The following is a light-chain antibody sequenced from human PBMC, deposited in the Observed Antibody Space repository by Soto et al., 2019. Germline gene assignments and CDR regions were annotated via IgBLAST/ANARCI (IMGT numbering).Light chain of an antibody. CDR1: QSINNY. Sequence: DIQMTQSPSSLSASVGDRVTITCRASQSINNYLNWYQQKPGKAPQILIYAASGLQSGVPSRFKGSGSGNDFTLTISSLQREDFATYYCQQSYSIPPLTFGRGTKVAI. V-gene: IGKV1-39*01. J-gene: IGKJ3*01. CDR2: AAS. CDR3: QQSYSIPPLT.